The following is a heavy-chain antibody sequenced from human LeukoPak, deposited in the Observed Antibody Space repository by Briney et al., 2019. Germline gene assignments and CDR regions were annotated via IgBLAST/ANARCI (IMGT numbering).Heavy chain of an antibody. CDR1: NDSISSYC. V-gene: IGHV4-4*08. CDR2: MCPSGRT. CDR3: ATSYDGKTVPYDL. D-gene: IGHD4-23*01. J-gene: IGHJ5*02. Sequence: PSETLSLTCTVSNDSISSYCCSWVRQPPGKGLEWIGFMCPSGRTDYNPSLKSRVTMSIDTSKNQLSMELRFLTAADTAVYYCATSYDGKTVPYDLWGHGTLVTVSS.